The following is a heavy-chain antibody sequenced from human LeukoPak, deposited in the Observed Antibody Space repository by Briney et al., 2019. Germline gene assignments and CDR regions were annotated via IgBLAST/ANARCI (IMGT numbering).Heavy chain of an antibody. CDR3: ARSRAYCSSTSCYLQYFDY. Sequence: ASVKVSCKASGYTFTNYYMHWVRQAPGQELAWMGIINPSGGSPSYAQKFQGRGTMTRDMSTSTVYMELSSLRSEDTAVYYCARSRAYCSSTSCYLQYFDYWGQGTLVTVSS. V-gene: IGHV1-46*01. CDR1: GYTFTNYY. CDR2: INPSGGSP. D-gene: IGHD2-2*01. J-gene: IGHJ4*02.